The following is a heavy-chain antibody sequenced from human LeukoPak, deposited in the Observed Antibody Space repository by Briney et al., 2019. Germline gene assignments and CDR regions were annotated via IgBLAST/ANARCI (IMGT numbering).Heavy chain of an antibody. D-gene: IGHD6-6*01. Sequence: PSETLSLTCTVSGGSISSGTYHWNWIRQPAGKGLEWIGRIYTSGSTNYNPSLKSRVTISVDTSKNQFSLNLNSVTATDTAVYYCARGGEQLALTYFDYWGQGTLVTVSS. J-gene: IGHJ4*02. V-gene: IGHV4-61*02. CDR2: IYTSGST. CDR1: GGSISSGTYH. CDR3: ARGGEQLALTYFDY.